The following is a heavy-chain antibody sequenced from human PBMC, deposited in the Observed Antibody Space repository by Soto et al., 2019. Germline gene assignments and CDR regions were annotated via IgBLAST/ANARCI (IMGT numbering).Heavy chain of an antibody. CDR1: GFTFGSYA. J-gene: IGHJ6*03. Sequence: EVQLLESGGGLVQPGGSLRLSCVVSGFTFGSYAMSWVRQAPEKGPEWVAILGGNGFTTYYADSVKGRFTISGDKSKRTLFLQMNSLRADDPGVYYCAKALRPSLNFFYYMDVWGRGTSVTVSS. CDR3: AKALRPSLNFFYYMDV. V-gene: IGHV3-23*01. D-gene: IGHD2-2*01. CDR2: LGGNGFTT.